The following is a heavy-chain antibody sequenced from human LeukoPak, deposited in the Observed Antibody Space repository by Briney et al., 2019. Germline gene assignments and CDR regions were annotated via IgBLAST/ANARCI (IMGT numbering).Heavy chain of an antibody. V-gene: IGHV3-23*01. CDR3: AKKITPRGNGNNMTV. CDR1: GGSISSSSYY. CDR2: ISGSGGST. Sequence: ETLSLTCTVSGGSISSSSYYWGWVRQAPGKGLEWVSAISGSGGSTYYADSVKGRFTISRDNSKNTLYLQMNSLRAEDTAVYYCAKKITPRGNGNNMTVWGKGPTVTVSS. J-gene: IGHJ6*03. D-gene: IGHD5-24*01.